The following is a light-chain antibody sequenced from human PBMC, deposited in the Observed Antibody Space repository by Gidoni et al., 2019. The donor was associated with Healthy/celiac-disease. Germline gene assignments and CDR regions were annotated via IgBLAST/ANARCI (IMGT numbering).Light chain of an antibody. J-gene: IGKJ1*01. Sequence: AIRMTQSPSSFSASTGDRVTITCRASQGISSYVAWYQQKPGKAPKLLIYAASTLQSGVPSRFGGSGSGADFTLTISCLQSEYFATYYCQQYYSYPWTFGQGTKVEIK. CDR3: QQYYSYPWT. CDR2: AAS. V-gene: IGKV1-8*01. CDR1: QGISSY.